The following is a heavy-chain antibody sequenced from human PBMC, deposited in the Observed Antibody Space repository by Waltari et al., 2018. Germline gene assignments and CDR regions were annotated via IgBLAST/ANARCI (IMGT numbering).Heavy chain of an antibody. CDR3: AKMAAKVGAHDAFDI. D-gene: IGHD1-26*01. CDR1: GGSVDNFY. Sequence: QVQLQESGPGLVKPSETLSLTCTVSGGSVDNFYWSWIRQPAWKGLEWIVRIYANGNTNYNPSLKTRVTMSEDMSKNEVSLTLTSVTAADTAVYYCAKMAAKVGAHDAFDIWGQGTMVIVSS. J-gene: IGHJ3*02. CDR2: IYANGNT. V-gene: IGHV4-4*07.